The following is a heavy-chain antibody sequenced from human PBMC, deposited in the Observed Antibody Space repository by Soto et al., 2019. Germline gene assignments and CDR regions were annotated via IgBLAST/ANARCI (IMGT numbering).Heavy chain of an antibody. V-gene: IGHV3-30-3*01. CDR1: GFTFSSYA. CDR2: ISYDGSNK. J-gene: IGHJ6*02. Sequence: PGGSLRLSCAASGFTFSSYAMHWVRQAPGRGLEWVAVISYDGSNKYHADSVKGRFTISRDNFKNTLYLQMNSLRAEDTAVYYCASGIAAQSDYGMDVWAKGPRSPSP. D-gene: IGHD6-13*01. CDR3: ASGIAAQSDYGMDV.